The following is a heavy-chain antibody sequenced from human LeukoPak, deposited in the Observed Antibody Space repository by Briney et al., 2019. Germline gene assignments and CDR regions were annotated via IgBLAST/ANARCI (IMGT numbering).Heavy chain of an antibody. CDR2: ISGSGAGT. CDR3: AKGSYSSGWVNRH. J-gene: IGHJ4*02. D-gene: IGHD6-19*01. V-gene: IGHV3-23*01. CDR1: GFTFSSYA. Sequence: GGSLRLSCAASGFTFSSYAVSWVRQAPGKGLEWVSAISGSGAGTYYADSVKGRFTISRDNSKNTLYLQMNSLRADDTAVYYCAKGSYSSGWVNRHWGQGTLVTVSS.